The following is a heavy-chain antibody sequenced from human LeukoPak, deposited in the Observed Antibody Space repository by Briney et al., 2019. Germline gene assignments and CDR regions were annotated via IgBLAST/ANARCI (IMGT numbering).Heavy chain of an antibody. CDR1: GGSISRGNYY. D-gene: IGHD1-26*01. V-gene: IGHV4-30-4*01. CDR2: IYYSGST. Sequence: SETLSLTCTVSGGSISRGNYYWSWIRQPPGKGLEWIGYIYYSGSTYYNPSLKSRVSISIAMSKTQFSLKLGSVTAADTAVYYCARGVGFVDLWGQGTQVTVSS. CDR3: ARGVGFVDL. J-gene: IGHJ5*02.